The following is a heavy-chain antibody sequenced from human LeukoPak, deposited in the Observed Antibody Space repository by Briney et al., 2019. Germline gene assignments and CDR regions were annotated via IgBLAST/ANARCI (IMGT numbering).Heavy chain of an antibody. V-gene: IGHV3-23*01. CDR1: GFTFSSYA. J-gene: IGHJ4*02. CDR3: AKGKRYYDSSGY. D-gene: IGHD3-22*01. Sequence: GRSLRLSCAASGFTFSSYAMSWVRQAPGKGLEWVSAISGSGGSTYYADSVKGRFTISRDNSKNTLYLQMNSLRAEDTAVYYCAKGKRYYDSSGYWGQGTLVTVSS. CDR2: ISGSGGST.